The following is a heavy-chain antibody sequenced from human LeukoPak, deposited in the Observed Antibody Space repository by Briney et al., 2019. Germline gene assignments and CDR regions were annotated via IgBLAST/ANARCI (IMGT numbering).Heavy chain of an antibody. Sequence: SQTLSLTCTVSGGSIRSGSYYWSWIRQPAGKGLEWIGRIHAGGSTNYNPSLKSRVTISADTSKNQFSLKLSSVTAADTAVYYCARDRVDYYYYYMDVWGKGTTVTISS. D-gene: IGHD3-3*01. CDR1: GGSIRSGSYY. CDR2: IHAGGST. J-gene: IGHJ6*03. CDR3: ARDRVDYYYYYMDV. V-gene: IGHV4-61*02.